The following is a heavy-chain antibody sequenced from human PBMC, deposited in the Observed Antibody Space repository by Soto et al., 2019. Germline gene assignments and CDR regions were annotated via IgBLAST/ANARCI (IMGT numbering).Heavy chain of an antibody. V-gene: IGHV1-69*13. CDR3: VRDSGAKLSSS. Sequence: ASVQVSCKASGGTFSSYQLNWVRQAPGQGLEWVGGIVPIRRTADYAQTFQGRVSITADESARTSYMELRSLRSQDTAVYYCVRDSGAKLSSSWGQGTLGTGS. CDR2: IVPIRRTA. CDR1: GGTFSSYQ. J-gene: IGHJ4*02. D-gene: IGHD6-13*01.